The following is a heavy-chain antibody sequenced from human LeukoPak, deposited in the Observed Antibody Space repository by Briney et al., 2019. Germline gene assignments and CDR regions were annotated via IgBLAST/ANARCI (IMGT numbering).Heavy chain of an antibody. D-gene: IGHD5-18*01. CDR2: IFHSGST. J-gene: IGHJ4*02. CDR1: GGSISSSNW. Sequence: SETLSLTCAVSGGSISSSNWWSWVRQPPGKGLEWVGEIFHSGSTNYNPSLKSRVTISVDKSKNQFSLKLSSVTAADTAVYYCARSLPRGYSYGLGFDYWGQGTLVTVSS. CDR3: ARSLPRGYSYGLGFDY. V-gene: IGHV4-4*02.